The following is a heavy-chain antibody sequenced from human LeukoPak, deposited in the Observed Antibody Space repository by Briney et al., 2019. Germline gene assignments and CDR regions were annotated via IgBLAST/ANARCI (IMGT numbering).Heavy chain of an antibody. CDR2: IYYSGST. CDR1: GGSISSSNW. Sequence: SETLSLTCAVSGGSISSSNWWSWVRQPPGKGLEWIGSIYYSGSTYYNPSLKSRVTISVDTSKNQFSLKLSSVTAADTAVYYCARHVNCGGDCYSLDYWGQGTLVTVSS. J-gene: IGHJ4*02. D-gene: IGHD2-21*02. CDR3: ARHVNCGGDCYSLDY. V-gene: IGHV4-39*01.